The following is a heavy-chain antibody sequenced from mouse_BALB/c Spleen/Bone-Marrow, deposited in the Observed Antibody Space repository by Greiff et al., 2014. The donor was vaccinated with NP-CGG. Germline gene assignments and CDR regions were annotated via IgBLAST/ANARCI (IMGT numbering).Heavy chain of an antibody. Sequence: EVQLVESGGGLVQPGGSLKLSCAASGFDFSRYWMSWVRQAPGKGLEWIGEINPDSSTINYTPSLKDKFIISRDNAKNTLYLQMSKVRSEDTALYYCARLYYDYHDVFYWYFDVWGAGTTVTVSS. CDR3: ARLYYDYHDVFYWYFDV. CDR2: INPDSSTI. CDR1: GFDFSRYW. V-gene: IGHV4-1*02. D-gene: IGHD2-4*01. J-gene: IGHJ1*01.